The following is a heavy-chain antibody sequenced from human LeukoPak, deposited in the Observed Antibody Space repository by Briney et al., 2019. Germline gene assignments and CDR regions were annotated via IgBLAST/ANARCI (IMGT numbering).Heavy chain of an antibody. V-gene: IGHV1-18*01. Sequence: GASVKVSCEASGYTFTSYGISWVRQAPGQGLEWMGWITAYNGNTNYAQKLQGRVTMTTDTSTSTAYMELRSLRSDDTAVYYCARDGHYYDSGGYPDYWGQGTLVTVSS. CDR1: GYTFTSYG. CDR2: ITAYNGNT. CDR3: ARDGHYYDSGGYPDY. J-gene: IGHJ4*01. D-gene: IGHD3-22*01.